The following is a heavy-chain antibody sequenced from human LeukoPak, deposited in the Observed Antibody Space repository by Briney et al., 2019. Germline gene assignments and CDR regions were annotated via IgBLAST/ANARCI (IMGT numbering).Heavy chain of an antibody. CDR3: ARVNSRIAVAVTVFDF. D-gene: IGHD6-19*01. CDR2: ISYDGSNK. J-gene: IGHJ4*02. CDR1: GFTFSSYA. V-gene: IGHV3-30-3*01. Sequence: GGSLRLSCAASGFTFSSYAMHWVRQAPGKGLEWVAVISYDGSNKYSADSVKGRFTISRDNSKNTLYLQMNSLRPEDTAAYYCARVNSRIAVAVTVFDFWGQGTLVAVSS.